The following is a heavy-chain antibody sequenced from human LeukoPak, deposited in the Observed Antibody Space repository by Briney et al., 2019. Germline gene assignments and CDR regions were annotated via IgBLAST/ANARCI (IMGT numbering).Heavy chain of an antibody. CDR3: ARHTDNWFEP. CDR1: GGSVSSSYYY. CDR2: IHQSGST. Sequence: SETLSLTCTVSGGSVSSSYYYWGWIRQPPGKGLEWIGEIHQSGSTYYNPSLKSRVIISVDTSKNQFSLNLSSVTAADTAVYYCARHTDNWFEPWGQGTLVTVSS. J-gene: IGHJ5*02. V-gene: IGHV4-39*01.